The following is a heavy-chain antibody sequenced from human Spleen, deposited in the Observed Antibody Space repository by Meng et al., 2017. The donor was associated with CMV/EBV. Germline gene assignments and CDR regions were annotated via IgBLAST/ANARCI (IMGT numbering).Heavy chain of an antibody. CDR2: INQSGST. CDR3: ARARIAARTLWFDP. J-gene: IGHJ5*02. CDR1: GGPFSGYY. D-gene: IGHD6-6*01. Sequence: RWASRLLNASATLALTCWVCGGPFSGYYWSWSRLPPGKGLEWIGEINQSGSTNYNPSLKSRVTISVDTSKNQFSLKLSSVTAADTAVYYCARARIAARTLWFDPWGQGTLVTVSS. V-gene: IGHV4-34*01.